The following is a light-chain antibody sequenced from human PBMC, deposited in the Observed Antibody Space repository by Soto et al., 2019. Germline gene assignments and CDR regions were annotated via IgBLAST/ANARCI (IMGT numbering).Light chain of an antibody. CDR3: YSGADNNRV. J-gene: IGLJ2*01. CDR2: KDN. CDR1: ILAKKY. Sequence: SYELTQPSSVSVSPGQTVKITCSGDILAKKYARWFQQKPGQAPVVVIYKDNERPSGVPERFSGSSSGTTVTLTISGAQVEDEADYHCYSGADNNRVFGGGTKLTVL. V-gene: IGLV3-27*01.